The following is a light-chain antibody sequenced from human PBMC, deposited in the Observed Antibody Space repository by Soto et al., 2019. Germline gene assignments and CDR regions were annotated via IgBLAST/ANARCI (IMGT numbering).Light chain of an antibody. CDR2: GVS. Sequence: EIVMTQSPATVSVSPGERVTLSCRASQSVSNKLAWYQQKPGQAPRLLIYGVSTRATGIPDRFRGSGSGTDFTLTISSLEPEDFALYYCQQYGSSPPTFGQGTKVDIK. CDR1: QSVSNK. CDR3: QQYGSSPPT. J-gene: IGKJ1*01. V-gene: IGKV3-20*01.